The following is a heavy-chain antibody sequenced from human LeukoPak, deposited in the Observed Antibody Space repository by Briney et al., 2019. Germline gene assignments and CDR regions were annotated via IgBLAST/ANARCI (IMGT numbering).Heavy chain of an antibody. D-gene: IGHD2-21*01. V-gene: IGHV3-23*01. CDR1: GFTFSSYG. Sequence: GGTLRLSCAASGFTFSSYGMSWVRQAPGKGLEWVSAISGSGGSTYYADSVKGRFTISRDNAKNVVYLQMNSLRAEDTAVYYCVRGTSDWYGMDYWGQGALVSVTS. J-gene: IGHJ4*02. CDR3: VRGTSDWYGMDY. CDR2: ISGSGGST.